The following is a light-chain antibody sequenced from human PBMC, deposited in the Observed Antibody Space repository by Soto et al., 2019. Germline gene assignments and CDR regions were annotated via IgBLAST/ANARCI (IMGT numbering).Light chain of an antibody. Sequence: QSVLAQPASVSGSPGQSITISCTGTGSDIAGYNYVSWFQQHPGKAPKLMMYQVTIRPSGVSNRFSGAKSGNTASLTISGLQAEGEAEYYCSSFTSTTSLYVFGTGTKVTVL. CDR2: QVT. CDR1: GSDIAGYNY. CDR3: SSFTSTTSLYV. J-gene: IGLJ1*01. V-gene: IGLV2-14*01.